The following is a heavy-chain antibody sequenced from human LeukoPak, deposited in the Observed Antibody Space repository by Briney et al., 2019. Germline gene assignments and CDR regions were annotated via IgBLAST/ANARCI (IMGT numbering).Heavy chain of an antibody. CDR1: GYTLTNYA. D-gene: IGHD2-2*01. V-gene: IGHV7-4-1*02. Sequence: GASVKVSCKASGYTLTNYALNWVRQAPAQGLEWMGWINTNTGNPTYAQGFTGRFVFSLDTSVNTAYLQISSLKAEDTAIYYCARVQGYCSTNSCYPHYWGQGTLVTVSS. J-gene: IGHJ4*02. CDR3: ARVQGYCSTNSCYPHY. CDR2: INTNTGNP.